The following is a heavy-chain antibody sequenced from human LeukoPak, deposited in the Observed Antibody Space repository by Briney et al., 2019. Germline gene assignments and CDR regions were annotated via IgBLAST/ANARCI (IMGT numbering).Heavy chain of an antibody. CDR3: ARVSLVVPINYYYGMDV. V-gene: IGHV4-4*07. CDR1: GGSISSYY. D-gene: IGHD2-15*01. J-gene: IGHJ6*02. Sequence: PSETLSLTCTVSGGSISSYYWSWIRQPAGKGLEWIGRIYTSGSTNYNPSLKSRVTMSVDTSKNQFSLKLSSVTAADTAVYYCARVSLVVPINYYYGMDVWGQGTTVTVSS. CDR2: IYTSGST.